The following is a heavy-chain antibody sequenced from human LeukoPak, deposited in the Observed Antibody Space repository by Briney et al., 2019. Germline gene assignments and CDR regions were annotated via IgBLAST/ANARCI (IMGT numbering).Heavy chain of an antibody. Sequence: PSETLSLTCTVSGGSISSYYWSWIRQPPGKGLEWIGYIYYSGSTNYNPSLKSRVTISVDTSKNQFSLKLSSVTAADTAVYYCARGWFGELVPFDYWGQGTLVTVSS. CDR1: GGSISSYY. CDR2: IYYSGST. J-gene: IGHJ4*02. CDR3: ARGWFGELVPFDY. V-gene: IGHV4-59*01. D-gene: IGHD3-10*01.